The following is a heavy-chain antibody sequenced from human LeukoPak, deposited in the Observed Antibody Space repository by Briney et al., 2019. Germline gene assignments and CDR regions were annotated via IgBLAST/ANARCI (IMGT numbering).Heavy chain of an antibody. CDR2: ISAYNGKT. V-gene: IGHV1-18*04. CDR3: AREVHYYGSGLLDY. J-gene: IGHJ4*02. Sequence: ASVKVSCKASGYTFTSYGISWVRQAPGQGLEWMGWISAYNGKTNYAKKRQGRVTMTTDTPTSTEYMELRRLRSAETAVYYCAREVHYYGSGLLDYWGQGTLVTVSS. D-gene: IGHD3-10*01. CDR1: GYTFTSYG.